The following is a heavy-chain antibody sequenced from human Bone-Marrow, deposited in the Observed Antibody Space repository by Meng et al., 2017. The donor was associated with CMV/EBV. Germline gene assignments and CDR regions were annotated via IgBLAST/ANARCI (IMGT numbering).Heavy chain of an antibody. V-gene: IGHV1-8*01. D-gene: IGHD6-13*01. CDR1: GYTFTSYD. CDR3: ARGGLEGSSWYFGYYYYGMDV. Sequence: ASVKVSCKASGYTFTSYDINWVRQATGQGLEWMGWMNPNSGNTGYAQKFQGRVTMTRNTSISTAYMELSSLRSEDTAVYYCARGGLEGSSWYFGYYYYGMDVWGQGPTVTVSS. J-gene: IGHJ6*02. CDR2: MNPNSGNT.